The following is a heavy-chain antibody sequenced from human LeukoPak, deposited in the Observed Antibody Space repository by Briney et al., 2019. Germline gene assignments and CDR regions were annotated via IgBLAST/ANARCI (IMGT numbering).Heavy chain of an antibody. V-gene: IGHV4-59*08. D-gene: IGHD2-15*01. CDR1: GGSISNYY. CDR3: ARIGYCSGGSCRDLYYYYGMDV. CDR2: IYYSGST. J-gene: IGHJ6*02. Sequence: SETLSLTCTVSGGSISNYYWNWIRQPPGKGLEWIGYIYYSGSTNYNPSLKSRVTISVDTSKNQFSLKLSSVTAADTAVYYCARIGYCSGGSCRDLYYYYGMDVWGQGTTVTVSS.